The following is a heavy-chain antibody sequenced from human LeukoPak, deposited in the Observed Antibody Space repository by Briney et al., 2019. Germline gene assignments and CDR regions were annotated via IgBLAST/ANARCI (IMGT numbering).Heavy chain of an antibody. V-gene: IGHV3-74*01. CDR3: AREAGPDY. CDR1: GFTFSSYW. Sequence: GGSLRLSCAASGFTFSSYWMHWVRQAPGKGLVWGSSINSDRSSKSYADSVKGRFTIYRDNAKNTLYLQMNSLRAEDTAVYYCAREAGPDYWGQGTLVTVSS. CDR2: INSDRSSK. J-gene: IGHJ4*02. D-gene: IGHD6-19*01.